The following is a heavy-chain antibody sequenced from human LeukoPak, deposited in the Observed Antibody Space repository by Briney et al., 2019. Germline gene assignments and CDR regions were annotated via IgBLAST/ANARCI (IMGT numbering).Heavy chain of an antibody. D-gene: IGHD3-3*01. CDR3: ARDEARGYDFRPQDH. Sequence: GGSLRLSCAASGFSLRDYSMDWVRQAPGKGLEWVSSISSSSRYTFYVDSVKGRFTISRDNAKNSLYLQMNSLRVEDTAVYYCARDEARGYDFRPQDHWGQGTLVTVSS. J-gene: IGHJ4*02. CDR2: ISSSSRYT. V-gene: IGHV3-21*01. CDR1: GFSLRDYS.